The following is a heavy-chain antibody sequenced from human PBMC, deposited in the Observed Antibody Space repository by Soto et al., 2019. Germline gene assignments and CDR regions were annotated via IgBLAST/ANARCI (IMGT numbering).Heavy chain of an antibody. CDR2: IFYRGNT. CDR3: ARGRAVRGSSGWYRSLAQNSFVTSGSSCKDV. V-gene: IGHV4-59*02. CDR1: GGSVSGYY. Sequence: SETRSRTSTVSGGSVSGYYWSWIRQTPGKGLEWIGYIFYRGNTLYNPPRQSRGTISVYTSQNRFALSLRSVTAADTAVYYCARGRAVRGSSGWYRSLAQNSFVTSGSSCKDVWGQVTTVTVSS. D-gene: IGHD6-19*01. J-gene: IGHJ6*02.